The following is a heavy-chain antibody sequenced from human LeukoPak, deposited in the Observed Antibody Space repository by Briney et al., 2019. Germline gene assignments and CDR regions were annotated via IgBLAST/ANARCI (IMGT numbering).Heavy chain of an antibody. V-gene: IGHV3-7*01. CDR1: GFTFTSDA. CDR3: ARSRLNYYDSGRYPFGY. Sequence: PGGSLRLSCVASGFTFTSDAMNWVRQAPGKGLEWVANIKQDGSEKNYVDSVKGRLTISRDNAKKSLYLQMNSLRAEDTAVYYCARSRLNYYDSGRYPFGYWGQGTLVTVSS. D-gene: IGHD3-10*01. J-gene: IGHJ4*02. CDR2: IKQDGSEK.